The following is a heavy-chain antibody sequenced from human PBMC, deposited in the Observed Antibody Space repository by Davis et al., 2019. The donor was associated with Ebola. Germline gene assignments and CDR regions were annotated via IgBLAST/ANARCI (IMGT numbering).Heavy chain of an antibody. CDR1: GGSFSGYY. V-gene: IGHV4-59*01. J-gene: IGHJ4*02. Sequence: PGGSLRLSCAVYGGSFSGYYWSWIRQPPGKGLEWIGYIHESGRTNLNPSLKSRVTISGETSRNQFSLKLSSVTAADTAVYYCARDVALWGQGILVTVSS. CDR3: ARDVAL. CDR2: IHESGRT.